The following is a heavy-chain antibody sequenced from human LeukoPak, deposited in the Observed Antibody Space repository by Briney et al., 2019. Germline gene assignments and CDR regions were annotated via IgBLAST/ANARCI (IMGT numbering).Heavy chain of an antibody. CDR1: GGTFSSYA. J-gene: IGHJ5*02. Sequence: SVTVSCKASGGTFSSYAISWVRQAPGQGLEWMGRIIPIFGTANYAQKFQGRVTITTDESTSTAYMELSSLRSEDMAVYYCARAPDGENWFDTWGQGTLVTVSS. V-gene: IGHV1-69*05. CDR2: IIPIFGTA. D-gene: IGHD7-27*01. CDR3: ARAPDGENWFDT.